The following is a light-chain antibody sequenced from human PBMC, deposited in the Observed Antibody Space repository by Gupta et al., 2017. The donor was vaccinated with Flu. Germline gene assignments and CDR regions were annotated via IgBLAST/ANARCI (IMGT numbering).Light chain of an antibody. Sequence: TISCTGTNSDVGTYNYVSWYQQHPGKAPKLMIYEVNKRPSGVPDRFSGSKSGNTASLTVSGLQAEDGADYYCSAYAGTNNFEVFGGGTKLTVV. CDR3: SAYAGTNNFEV. J-gene: IGLJ3*02. CDR1: NSDVGTYNY. V-gene: IGLV2-8*01. CDR2: EVN.